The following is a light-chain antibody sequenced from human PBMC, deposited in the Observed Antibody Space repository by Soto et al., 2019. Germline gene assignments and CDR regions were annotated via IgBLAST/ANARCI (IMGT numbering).Light chain of an antibody. CDR1: GSDVRTYNL. V-gene: IGLV2-23*01. CDR2: EAS. Sequence: QSARTQPASVSGSPGQSITISCTVTGSDVRTYNLVSWYQQHPGKVPKLIIYEASKRPSGVSNRFSGSQPGNTASLTVSGLQAEDEADYYCCSYAGDKTYVFGSGTKVTV. CDR3: CSYAGDKTYV. J-gene: IGLJ1*01.